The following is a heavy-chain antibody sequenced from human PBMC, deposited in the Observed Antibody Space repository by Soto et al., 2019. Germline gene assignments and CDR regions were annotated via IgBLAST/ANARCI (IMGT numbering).Heavy chain of an antibody. CDR2: INTNTGNP. CDR3: ARVSGGDIVLMSP. Sequence: GASVKVSCKASGYTLTSYAMNWVRQAPGQGLEWMGWINTNTGNPTYAQGFTGRFVSSLDTSVSTAYLQICSLKAEDTAVYYCARVSGGDIVLMSPWGQGTLVTVSS. V-gene: IGHV7-4-1*01. D-gene: IGHD2-8*01. CDR1: GYTLTSYA. J-gene: IGHJ5*02.